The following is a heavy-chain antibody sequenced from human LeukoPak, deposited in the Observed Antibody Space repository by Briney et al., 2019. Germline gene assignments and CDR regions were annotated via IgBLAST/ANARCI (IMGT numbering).Heavy chain of an antibody. CDR1: GFTFSSYG. D-gene: IGHD5-18*01. V-gene: IGHV3-33*01. Sequence: PGRSLRLSCAASGFTFSSYGMHWVRQAPGKGLEWVAVIWYDGSNKYYADSVKGRFTISRDNSKNTLYLQMNSLRAEDTAVYYCARVSSRIQLTLGYWGQGTLVTVSS. J-gene: IGHJ4*02. CDR3: ARVSSRIQLTLGY. CDR2: IWYDGSNK.